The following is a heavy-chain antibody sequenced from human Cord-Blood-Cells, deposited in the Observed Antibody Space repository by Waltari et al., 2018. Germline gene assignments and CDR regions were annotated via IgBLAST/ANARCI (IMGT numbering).Heavy chain of an antibody. Sequence: QVQLQQWGAGLLKPSETLSLTCAVYGGSFSGYYWSWIRQPPGKGLEWIGEINHSGRTNYNPSLKSRVTISVDTSKNQFSLKLSSVTAADTAVYYCARGGSGYCYGSGSYYGYWGQGTLVTVSS. D-gene: IGHD3-10*01. V-gene: IGHV4-34*01. J-gene: IGHJ4*02. CDR3: ARGGSGYCYGSGSYYGY. CDR2: INHSGRT. CDR1: GGSFSGYY.